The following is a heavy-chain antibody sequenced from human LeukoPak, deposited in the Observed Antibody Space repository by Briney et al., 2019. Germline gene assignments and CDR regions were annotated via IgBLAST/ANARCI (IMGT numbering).Heavy chain of an antibody. Sequence: GGSLRLSCAASGFTFSNYAMGWVRQAPGKGLEWVSGIGGSGGVSYYADSVKGRFTISRGESKNTLYLQMNSLRAEDTAVYYCVKDHYGSGPWYFDLWGRGTLVTVSS. CDR3: VKDHYGSGPWYFDL. CDR1: GFTFSNYA. V-gene: IGHV3-23*01. D-gene: IGHD3-10*01. CDR2: IGGSGGVS. J-gene: IGHJ2*01.